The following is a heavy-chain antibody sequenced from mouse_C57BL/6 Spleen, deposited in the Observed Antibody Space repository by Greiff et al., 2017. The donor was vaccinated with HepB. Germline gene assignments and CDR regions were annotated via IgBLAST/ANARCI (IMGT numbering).Heavy chain of an antibody. D-gene: IGHD1-1*01. V-gene: IGHV1-15*01. CDR2: IDPETGGT. Sequence: QVQLQQSGAELVRPGASVTLSCKASGYTFTDYEMHWVKQTPVHGLEWIGAIDPETGGTAYNQKFKGKAILTADKSSSTAYMELRSLTSEDSAVYYCTRNYYGSSLYAMDDWGQGTSVTVSS. CDR3: TRNYYGSSLYAMDD. CDR1: GYTFTDYE. J-gene: IGHJ4*01.